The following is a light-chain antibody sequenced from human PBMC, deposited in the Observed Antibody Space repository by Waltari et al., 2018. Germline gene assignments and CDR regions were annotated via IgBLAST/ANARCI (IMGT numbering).Light chain of an antibody. CDR3: QQTYNAPLT. J-gene: IGKJ4*01. CDR1: QTISRF. V-gene: IGKV1-39*01. CDR2: AAS. Sequence: DIQMTQSPSSLSASVGDRVTITCRASQTISRFLNWYQQKPGKAPNLLIYAASTLQSGVPSRFSGSGAGTDFTLTISSLHPEDFATYYCQQTYNAPLTFGGGTEVEIK.